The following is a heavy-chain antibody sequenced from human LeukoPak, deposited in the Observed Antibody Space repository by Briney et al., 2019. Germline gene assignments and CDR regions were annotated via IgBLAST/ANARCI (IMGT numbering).Heavy chain of an antibody. CDR2: IYYSGST. Sequence: PSQTLSLTCTVSGGSISSGEYYWSWIRQPPGKGLEWVGYIYYSGSTYYNPSLKSRVTISVDTSKNQFSLKLSSVTAADTAVYYCARGLIDCTNGVCYSEYFDYWGQGTLVTVSS. CDR1: GGSISSGEYY. J-gene: IGHJ4*02. D-gene: IGHD2-8*01. V-gene: IGHV4-30-4*08. CDR3: ARGLIDCTNGVCYSEYFDY.